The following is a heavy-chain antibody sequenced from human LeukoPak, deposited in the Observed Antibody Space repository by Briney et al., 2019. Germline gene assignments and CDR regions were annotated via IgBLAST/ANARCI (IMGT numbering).Heavy chain of an antibody. D-gene: IGHD3-10*01. V-gene: IGHV4-34*10. CDR3: VRYYGSGSYYAHSYYYYYMDV. J-gene: IGHJ6*03. Sequence: GGSFXXHYWSWIRQPPGKGLEWIGEIYHTGSTNYNPSLTSRVTMSVDTSKNQFSLKLSSVTAADTAVYYCVRYYGSGSYYAHSYYYYYMDVWGKGTTVTVSS. CDR2: IYHTGST. CDR1: GGSFXXHY.